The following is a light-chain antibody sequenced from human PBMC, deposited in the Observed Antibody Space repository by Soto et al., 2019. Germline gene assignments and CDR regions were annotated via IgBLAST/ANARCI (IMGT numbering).Light chain of an antibody. J-gene: IGKJ1*01. Sequence: DIQMTQSPSTLSSSIGDRVTITCRASHSLNGRLAWYRQRPGHAPDLLIYDVSTLETGVPSRFSGTGSETEFTLTICGLQHDDFATYCCQPYNYYSTFGPGTTVEIK. V-gene: IGKV1-5*01. CDR3: QPYNYYST. CDR2: DVS. CDR1: HSLNGR.